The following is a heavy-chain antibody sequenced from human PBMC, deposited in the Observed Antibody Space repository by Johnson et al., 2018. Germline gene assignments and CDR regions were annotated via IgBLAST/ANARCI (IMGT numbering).Heavy chain of an antibody. D-gene: IGHD3-22*01. V-gene: IGHV1-69*01. J-gene: IGHJ1*01. CDR3: ARATYYYDSSGEVEYFQH. CDR1: GGTFSSYA. Sequence: QVQLVESGAEVKKPGSSVKVSCKASGGTFSSYAISWVRQAPGQGREWMGGIIPIFGTANYAQKFQGRVTMTADESTSTAYMELSSLRSEDTAVYYCARATYYYDSSGEVEYFQHWGQGTLVTVSS. CDR2: IIPIFGTA.